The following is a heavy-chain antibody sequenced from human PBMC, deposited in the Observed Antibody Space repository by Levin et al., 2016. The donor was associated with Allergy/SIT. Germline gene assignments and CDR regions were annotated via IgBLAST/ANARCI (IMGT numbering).Heavy chain of an antibody. CDR1: GFTFSSYA. Sequence: GGSLRLSCAASGFTFSSYAMSWIRQAPGEGLEWVSAMSGSGGGIYYADSVKGRFTISRDNSKNTLYLQMNSLRAEDTAVYYCAKRGPPAVTTTYTYCFDSWGQGTLVTVSS. V-gene: IGHV3-23*01. CDR2: MSGSGGGI. D-gene: IGHD4-17*01. J-gene: IGHJ4*02. CDR3: AKRGPPAVTTTYTYCFDS.